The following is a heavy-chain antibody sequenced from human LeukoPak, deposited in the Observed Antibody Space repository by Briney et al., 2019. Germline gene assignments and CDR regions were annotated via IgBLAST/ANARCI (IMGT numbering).Heavy chain of an antibody. CDR1: GFIVSSNY. J-gene: IGHJ2*01. CDR3: ARGFRGYYDPTTPFDL. Sequence: GGSLRLSCAASGFIVSSNYMSWVRQAPGKGLEWVSVIYSGGSTYYADSVKGRFTISRDNAKNSLYLQMNSLRAEDTAVYYCARGFRGYYDPTTPFDLWGRGTLVTVSS. CDR2: IYSGGST. V-gene: IGHV3-53*01. D-gene: IGHD3-22*01.